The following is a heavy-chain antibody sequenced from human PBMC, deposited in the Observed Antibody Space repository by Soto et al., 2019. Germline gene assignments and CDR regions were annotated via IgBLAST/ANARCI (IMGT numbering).Heavy chain of an antibody. CDR3: ARVTTVTPDY. J-gene: IGHJ4*02. Sequence: PGGSLRLSCVASGFTFSAYGMLWVRQAPGKGLEWVAVIQDDGGKKYYADSMKGRFTISRDNSKDTQYLQMNSLRAEDTAVYYCARVTTVTPDYWGQGTLVTAPQ. V-gene: IGHV3-33*01. CDR1: GFTFSAYG. D-gene: IGHD4-17*01. CDR2: IQDDGGKK.